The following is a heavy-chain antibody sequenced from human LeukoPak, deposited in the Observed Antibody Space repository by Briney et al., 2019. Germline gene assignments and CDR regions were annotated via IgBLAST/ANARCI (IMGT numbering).Heavy chain of an antibody. J-gene: IGHJ6*02. V-gene: IGHV4-59*08. CDR3: ARWVEGMDV. D-gene: IGHD2-15*01. CDR1: GGSISSYY. Sequence: SETLSLTCTVSGGSISSYYWSWIRQPPGKGLEWIGYIYYSGSTNYNPSLKSRVTISVDTSKNQFSLKLSSETAADTAVYYCARWVEGMDVWGQGTTVTVSS. CDR2: IYYSGST.